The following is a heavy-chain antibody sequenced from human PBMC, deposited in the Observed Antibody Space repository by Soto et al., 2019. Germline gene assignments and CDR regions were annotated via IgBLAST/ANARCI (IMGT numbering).Heavy chain of an antibody. CDR2: ISGSGGST. V-gene: IGHV3-23*01. CDR1: GLTFSSYA. Sequence: PGGSLRLSCAASGLTFSSYAMSWVRQAPGKGLEWVSAISGSGGSTYYADSVKGRFTISRDNSKNTLYLQMNSLRAEDTAVYYCAKDLRYEDIVVVPAASPFDYWGQGTLVTVSS. CDR3: AKDLRYEDIVVVPAASPFDY. J-gene: IGHJ4*02. D-gene: IGHD2-2*01.